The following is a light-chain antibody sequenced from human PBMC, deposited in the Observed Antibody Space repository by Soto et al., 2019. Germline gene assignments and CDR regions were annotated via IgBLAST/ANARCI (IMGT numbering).Light chain of an antibody. V-gene: IGKV4-1*01. CDR2: WAS. J-gene: IGKJ1*01. CDR3: QQYNSTPWT. CDR1: QSVLYSSNNKNY. Sequence: DIVMTQSPDSLAVSLGERATINCKSSQSVLYSSNNKNYLAWYQQKPGQPPKLLIYWASTRESGVPDRFSGGASGTDFTLTISSLQAEDVAVYYCQQYNSTPWTFGQGTKVEIK.